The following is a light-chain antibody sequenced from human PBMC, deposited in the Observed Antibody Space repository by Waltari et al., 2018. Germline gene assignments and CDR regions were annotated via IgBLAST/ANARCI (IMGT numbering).Light chain of an antibody. Sequence: SYVLTQPPSVSVVPGETATITFGGNRRGPTPLHWYQQKPDQAPPLVIYDESAPPRGISDRFSGSSAAGTATLTIKRVEAGDEADYYCQVWDSSTGHLIFGGGTKLTVL. CDR2: DES. V-gene: IGLV3-21*02. CDR3: QVWDSSTGHLI. J-gene: IGLJ2*01. CDR1: RRGPTP.